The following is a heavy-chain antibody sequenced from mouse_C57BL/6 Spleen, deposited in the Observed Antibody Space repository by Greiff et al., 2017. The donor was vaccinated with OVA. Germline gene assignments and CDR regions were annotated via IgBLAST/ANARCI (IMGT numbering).Heavy chain of an antibody. CDR2: IYPRSGNT. Sequence: VQLQQSGAELARPGASVKLSCKASGYTFTSYGISWVKQRTGQGLEWIGEIYPRSGNTYYNEKLKGKATLTADKSSSTAYMELRSLTSEDSAVYFCARSGDYDGDYAMDYWGQGTSVTVSS. V-gene: IGHV1-81*01. CDR3: ARSGDYDGDYAMDY. D-gene: IGHD2-4*01. J-gene: IGHJ4*01. CDR1: GYTFTSYG.